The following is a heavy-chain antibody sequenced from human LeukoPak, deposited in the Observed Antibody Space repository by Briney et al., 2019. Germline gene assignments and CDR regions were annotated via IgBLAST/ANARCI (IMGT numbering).Heavy chain of an antibody. V-gene: IGHV5-51*01. Sequence: GESLKISCKASGYTFTTNWIGWVRQMPGKGLEWMGIIRPGDSDTRYSPSFEGQVSISADKSISTAYLQWSSLKASDTAIYFCATLGVSLSTPFEFWGQGSLVTVSS. CDR2: IRPGDSDT. D-gene: IGHD2-15*01. J-gene: IGHJ4*02. CDR1: GYTFTTNW. CDR3: ATLGVSLSTPFEF.